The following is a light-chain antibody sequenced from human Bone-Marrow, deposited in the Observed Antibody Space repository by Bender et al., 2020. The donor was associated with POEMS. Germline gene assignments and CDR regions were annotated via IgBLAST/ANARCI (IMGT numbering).Light chain of an antibody. CDR2: GYN. CDR3: SSYTSSSSWV. V-gene: IGLV1-40*01. Sequence: QSVLTQPPSVSGAPGQRVTISCTGSSSNTGSGYDINWYQHLPGTAPKLLIYGYNNRPSGVPDRFSGSKSGTSASLAITGLQAEDEGDYCCSSYTSSSSWVFGGGTKLTVL. CDR1: SSNTGSGYD. J-gene: IGLJ3*02.